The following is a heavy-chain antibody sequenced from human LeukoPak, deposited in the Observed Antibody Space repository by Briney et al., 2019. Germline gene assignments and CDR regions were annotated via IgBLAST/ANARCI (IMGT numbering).Heavy chain of an antibody. CDR1: GYTFSSYW. Sequence: GESLKISCKGSGYTFSSYWIGWVRQMPGKGLEWMGIIYPGDSDTRYSPSLQGQVTIPVDTSIGTAYLQWSSLKASDTAIYYCARQNDFRLDYWGQGTLVTVSS. D-gene: IGHD3-3*01. V-gene: IGHV5-51*01. J-gene: IGHJ4*02. CDR3: ARQNDFRLDY. CDR2: IYPGDSDT.